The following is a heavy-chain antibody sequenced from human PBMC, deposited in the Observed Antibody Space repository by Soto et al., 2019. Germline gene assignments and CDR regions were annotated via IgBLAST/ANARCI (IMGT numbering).Heavy chain of an antibody. D-gene: IGHD3-10*01. J-gene: IGHJ4*02. V-gene: IGHV4-4*07. CDR1: GGSINSYW. Sequence: SETLSLTCRASGGSINSYWWSWIRQPAGKGLEWIGRVYSSGTTDYNPSLNSRATLSVETSKNQFSLKLSSVTAADTAVYYCARDIGSYAYGEGYWGQGIQVTVSS. CDR3: ARDIGSYAYGEGY. CDR2: VYSSGTT.